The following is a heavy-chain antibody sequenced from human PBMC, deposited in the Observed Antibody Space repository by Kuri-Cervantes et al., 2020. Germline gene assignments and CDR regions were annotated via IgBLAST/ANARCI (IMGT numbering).Heavy chain of an antibody. V-gene: IGHV4-4*07. D-gene: IGHD3-22*01. J-gene: IGHJ4*02. CDR1: GGSISSFY. Sequence: SETLSLTCTVSGGSISSFYLSWIRQPAGKGLEWIGRITSSGNTNYNPSFQSRVTISVDRSRNQLSLNLQSVTAADTAVYYCARGDSSALLLGYWGQGTLVSVSS. CDR3: ARGDSSALLLGY. CDR2: ITSSGNT.